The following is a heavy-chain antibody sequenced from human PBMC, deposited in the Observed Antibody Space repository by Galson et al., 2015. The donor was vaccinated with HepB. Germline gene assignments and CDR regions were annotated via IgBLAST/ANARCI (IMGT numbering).Heavy chain of an antibody. CDR1: GYTFTSYG. V-gene: IGHV1-18*01. Sequence: SVKVSCKASGYTFTSYGISWVRQAPGQGLEWMGWISAYNGNTNYAQKLQGRVTMTTDTSTSTAYMELRSLRSDDTAVYYCARERGYKGCYYYGMDVWGQGTTVTVSS. J-gene: IGHJ6*02. CDR3: ARERGYKGCYYYGMDV. CDR2: ISAYNGNT. D-gene: IGHD1-14*01.